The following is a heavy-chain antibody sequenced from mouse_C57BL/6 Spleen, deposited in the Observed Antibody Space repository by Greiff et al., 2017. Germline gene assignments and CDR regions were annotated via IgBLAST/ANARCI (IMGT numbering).Heavy chain of an antibody. D-gene: IGHD4-1*01. CDR3: ARRVGHYYAMGY. V-gene: IGHV1-64*01. CDR2: IHPNSGST. J-gene: IGHJ4*01. Sequence: QVQLQQPGAELVKPGASVKLSCKASGYTFTSYWMHWVKQRPGQGLEWIGMIHPNSGSTNYNEKFKSKATLTVDKSSSTAYMQLSSLTSEDSAVYYGARRVGHYYAMGYWGQGTSVTVSS. CDR1: GYTFTSYW.